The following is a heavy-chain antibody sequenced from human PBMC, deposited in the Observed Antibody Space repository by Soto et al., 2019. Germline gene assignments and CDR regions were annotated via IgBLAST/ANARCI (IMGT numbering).Heavy chain of an antibody. CDR2: INAGNGNT. V-gene: IGHV1-3*01. CDR3: ARGQYSYGYWDWFDP. CDR1: GYTFTSYA. J-gene: IGHJ5*02. Sequence: QVQLVQSGAEVKKPGASVKVSCKASGYTFTSYAMHWVRQAPGQRLEWMGWINAGNGNTKYSQKFQGRVTITRDTSASTAYMELSSLRSEDTAVYYCARGQYSYGYWDWFDPWGQGTLVTVSS. D-gene: IGHD5-18*01.